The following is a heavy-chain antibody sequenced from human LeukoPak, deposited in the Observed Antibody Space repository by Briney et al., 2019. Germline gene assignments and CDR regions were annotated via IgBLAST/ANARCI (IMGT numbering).Heavy chain of an antibody. V-gene: IGHV5-51*01. D-gene: IGHD6-19*01. J-gene: IGHJ4*02. CDR1: GSIFTSYW. CDR3: ARRDSSGWYAFDY. Sequence: GASLQISCEGAGSIFTSYWIGWGRPLRGKGLEWMGIIYPGDSDAKYSPSFQGQVTISADKSISTAYLQWSSLKASDTAMYYCARRDSSGWYAFDYWGQGTLVTVSS. CDR2: IYPGDSDA.